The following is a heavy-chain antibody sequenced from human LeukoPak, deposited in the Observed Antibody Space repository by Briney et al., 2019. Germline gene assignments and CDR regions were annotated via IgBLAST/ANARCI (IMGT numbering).Heavy chain of an antibody. Sequence: GASVKVSCKASGYTFTGYYMHWVRQAPGQGLEWMGRINPNSGGTNYAQKFQARVTKTRDTSISTAYMELSRLRSDDTAVYYGARGVDYYDSSGYYLDAFDIWGQGTMVTVSS. CDR1: GYTFTGYY. D-gene: IGHD3-22*01. J-gene: IGHJ3*02. V-gene: IGHV1-2*06. CDR3: ARGVDYYDSSGYYLDAFDI. CDR2: INPNSGGT.